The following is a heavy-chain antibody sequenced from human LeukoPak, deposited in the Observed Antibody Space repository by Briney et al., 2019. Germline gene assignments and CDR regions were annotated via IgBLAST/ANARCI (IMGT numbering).Heavy chain of an antibody. CDR1: GFTFSSYW. Sequence: GGSLRLSCAASGFTFSSYWMSWVRQAPGKGLEWVANIKQDGSEKYYVDSVKGRFTISRDNAKNSLYLQMNSLRAEDTAVYYCASKGPSPHRSFDYWGQGTLVTVSS. J-gene: IGHJ4*02. V-gene: IGHV3-7*01. CDR2: IKQDGSEK. CDR3: ASKGPSPHRSFDY.